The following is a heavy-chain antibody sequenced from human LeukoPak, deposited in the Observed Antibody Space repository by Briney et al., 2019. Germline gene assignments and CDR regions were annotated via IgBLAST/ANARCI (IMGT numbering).Heavy chain of an antibody. D-gene: IGHD1-26*01. CDR2: IYSDNT. CDR1: GFTVSSNS. Sequence: GGSLRLSCTVSGFTVSSNSMSWVRQAPGKGLEWVSFIYSDNTHYSDSVKGRFTISRDNSKNTLYLQMNSLRAEDTAVYYCARRGREGAFDIWGQGTMVTVSS. CDR3: ARRGREGAFDI. V-gene: IGHV3-53*01. J-gene: IGHJ3*02.